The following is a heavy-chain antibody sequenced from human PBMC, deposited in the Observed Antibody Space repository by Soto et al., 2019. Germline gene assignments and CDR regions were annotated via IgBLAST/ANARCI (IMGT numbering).Heavy chain of an antibody. V-gene: IGHV3-73*02. D-gene: IGHD6-13*01. CDR3: VGQLLVVSPLDH. J-gene: IGHJ4*02. Sequence: ELHLVQSGGGLVQPGGSLKLSCAASGFIFSGSAMHWVRQASGKGLEWVGRIGRKANNYATEYAASVEGRFTISRDDSKNTSFLLMNSLKSEDTAVYFCVGQLLVVSPLDHWGQGTLVTVSS. CDR2: IGRKANNYAT. CDR1: GFIFSGSA.